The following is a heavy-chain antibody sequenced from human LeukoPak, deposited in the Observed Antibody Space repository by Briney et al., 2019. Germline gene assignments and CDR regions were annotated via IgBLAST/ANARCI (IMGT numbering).Heavy chain of an antibody. Sequence: ASVKVSCKASGYTFTGYYIHWVRQAPGQGLEWMGWINPNSGGTKYAQTFKGRVTMTRDTSISTAYMELSSLRSDDTAVYYCARDGDTYGYYYYGLDVWGQGTTVTVFS. CDR3: ARDGDTYGYYYYGLDV. CDR1: GYTFTGYY. J-gene: IGHJ6*02. D-gene: IGHD5-18*01. CDR2: INPNSGGT. V-gene: IGHV1-2*02.